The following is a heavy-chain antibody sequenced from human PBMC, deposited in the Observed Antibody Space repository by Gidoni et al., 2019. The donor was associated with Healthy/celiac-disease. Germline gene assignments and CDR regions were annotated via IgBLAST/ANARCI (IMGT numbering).Heavy chain of an antibody. D-gene: IGHD1-20*01. J-gene: IGHJ4*02. CDR1: GFTFSRYW. V-gene: IGHV3-7*04. CDR3: AREDNWNGANDY. Sequence: EVQLVESGGGLVQPGGSLSLSCASSGFTFSRYWMSWVRQATGKGLEWVANIKQDGSEKYYVDSVKGRFTISRDNAKNSLYLQMSSLRAEDTAVYYCAREDNWNGANDYWGQGTLVTVSS. CDR2: IKQDGSEK.